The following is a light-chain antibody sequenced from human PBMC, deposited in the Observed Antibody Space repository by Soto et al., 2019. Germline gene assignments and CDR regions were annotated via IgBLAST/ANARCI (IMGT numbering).Light chain of an antibody. V-gene: IGLV1-40*01. CDR3: QSYYSSLSTVL. CDR1: SSNIGAGYD. CDR2: RNI. J-gene: IGLJ2*01. Sequence: QSVLTQPPSVSGAPGQRVTISCTGSSSNIGAGYDVHWYQQLPGTAPKLLISRNIDRPSGVPDRFSGSKSGTSASLAIAGLQAEDEADYYCQSYYSSLSTVLFGGGTKLTVL.